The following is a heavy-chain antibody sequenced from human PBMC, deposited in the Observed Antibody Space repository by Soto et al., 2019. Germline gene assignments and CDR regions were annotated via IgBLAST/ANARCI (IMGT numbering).Heavy chain of an antibody. CDR3: NSSHPYCSSTSCYTDYYYMDV. J-gene: IGHJ6*03. CDR1: GFTFGDYA. D-gene: IGHD2-2*02. Sequence: GGSLRLSCTASGFTFGDYAMSWFRQAPGKGLEWVGFIRSKAYGGTTEYAASVKGRFTISRDDSKSIAYLQMNSLKTEDTAVYYCNSSHPYCSSTSCYTDYYYMDVWGKGTTVTV. CDR2: IRSKAYGGTT. V-gene: IGHV3-49*03.